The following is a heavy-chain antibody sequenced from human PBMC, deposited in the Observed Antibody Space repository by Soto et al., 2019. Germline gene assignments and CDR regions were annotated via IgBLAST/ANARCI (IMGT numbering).Heavy chain of an antibody. V-gene: IGHV1-18*01. CDR1: GYTFTSYG. Sequence: ASVKVSCKASGYTFTSYGISWVRQAPGQGLEWMGWISAYNGNTKYSQKFQGRVTITRDTSASTAYMELSSLRSEDTAVYYCARSGSYYLSDYWGQGTLVTVSS. CDR3: ARSGSYYLSDY. D-gene: IGHD1-26*01. J-gene: IGHJ4*02. CDR2: ISAYNGNT.